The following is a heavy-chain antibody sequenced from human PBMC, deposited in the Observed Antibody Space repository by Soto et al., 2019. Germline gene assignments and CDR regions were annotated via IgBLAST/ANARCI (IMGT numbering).Heavy chain of an antibody. V-gene: IGHV1-18*01. CDR1: GYGFTTYG. D-gene: IGHD1-1*01. J-gene: IGHJ4*02. CDR3: ARGRYGDY. CDR2: ISAHNGNT. Sequence: QVHLVQSGAEVKKPGASVKVSCKGSGYGFTTYGITWVRQAPGQGLAWMAWISAHNGNTNYAQKLQARVTVTRDTSMSTAYMELRSLRSDDTAVYYCARGRYGDYWGQGALVTVSS.